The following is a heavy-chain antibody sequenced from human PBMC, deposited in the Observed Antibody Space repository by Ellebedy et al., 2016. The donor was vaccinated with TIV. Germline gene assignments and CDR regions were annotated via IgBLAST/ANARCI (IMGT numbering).Heavy chain of an antibody. V-gene: IGHV4-30-4*01. CDR2: IYYRGDT. CDR1: GGSISSGDYY. CDR3: ARYPLVATAALDY. Sequence: SETLSLXXSVSGGSISSGDYYWSWIRQPPGKGLEWIGYIYYRGDTYYNPSLKSRLTISVDTSNNQFSLKLTSVTAADTAVYYCARYPLVATAALDYWGQGTLVNVSS. D-gene: IGHD2-21*02. J-gene: IGHJ4*02.